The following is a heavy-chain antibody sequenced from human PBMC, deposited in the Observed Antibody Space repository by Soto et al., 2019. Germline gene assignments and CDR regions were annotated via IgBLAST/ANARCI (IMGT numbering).Heavy chain of an antibody. Sequence: PSETLSVTCAVYGGSFSTDYWSWSRQPPGKGLEWIGEINPSGGTNYNPSLKSRVTISVATSKNQFSLKLSSVTAADTAVYYCARVLAARASRDFDYWGQGTLVTVSS. J-gene: IGHJ4*02. CDR2: INPSGGT. CDR3: ARVLAARASRDFDY. D-gene: IGHD6-6*01. V-gene: IGHV4-34*01. CDR1: GGSFSTDY.